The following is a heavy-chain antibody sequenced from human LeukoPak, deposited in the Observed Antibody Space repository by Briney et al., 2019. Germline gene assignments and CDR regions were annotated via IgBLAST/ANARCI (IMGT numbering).Heavy chain of an antibody. J-gene: IGHJ3*02. V-gene: IGHV3-30*18. Sequence: GGSLRLSCAASGFTFSSYGMHWVRQAPGKGLEWVAVISYDGSNKYYADSVKGRFAISRGNSKNTLYLQMNSLRAEDTAVYYCAKDRRAVATTGSPSNIWGQGTRVTVSS. CDR3: AKDRRAVATTGSPSNI. CDR1: GFTFSSYG. D-gene: IGHD1-1*01. CDR2: ISYDGSNK.